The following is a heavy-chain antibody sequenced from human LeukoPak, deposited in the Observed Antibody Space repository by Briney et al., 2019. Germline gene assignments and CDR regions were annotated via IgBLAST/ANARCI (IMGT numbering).Heavy chain of an antibody. D-gene: IGHD3-22*01. CDR2: IGSSNTYI. Sequence: TSGGSLRLSCAASGFTFSYYSMNWVRQAPGKGLEWVSSIGSSNTYIYYADSMKGRFTISRDDAKDSLYLQLNSLSAEDTAVYYCARASSIHYYHSNTKDWYIDLWGRGTLVTVSS. CDR1: GFTFSYYS. J-gene: IGHJ2*01. V-gene: IGHV3-21*01. CDR3: ARASSIHYYHSNTKDWYIDL.